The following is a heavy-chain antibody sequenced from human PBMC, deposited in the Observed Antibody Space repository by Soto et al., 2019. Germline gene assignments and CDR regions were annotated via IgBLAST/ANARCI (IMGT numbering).Heavy chain of an antibody. V-gene: IGHV1-69*13. Sequence: ASVKVSCKASGGTFSNYAISWVRQAPGQGLEWMGGIIPIFATTHFAQKFHGRVTITADESTGTVYMDLSSLRSEDTAVYFCARDSAFCGSDCYNDSWGQGTLVTVSS. CDR1: GGTFSNYA. CDR2: IIPIFATT. J-gene: IGHJ4*02. D-gene: IGHD2-21*02. CDR3: ARDSAFCGSDCYNDS.